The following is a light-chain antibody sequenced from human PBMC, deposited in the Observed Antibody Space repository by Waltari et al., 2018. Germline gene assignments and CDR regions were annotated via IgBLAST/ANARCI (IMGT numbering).Light chain of an antibody. Sequence: AIQLTHCPSSLSASVGDRVIITCRSSQGISSALAWYQQKPGKAPKLLIYDASSLQSGVPSRFSGSGSGTDFTLTISSLQPEDFATYYCQQLRAFGPGTKVDIK. CDR3: QQLRA. CDR2: DAS. V-gene: IGKV1-13*02. J-gene: IGKJ3*01. CDR1: QGISSA.